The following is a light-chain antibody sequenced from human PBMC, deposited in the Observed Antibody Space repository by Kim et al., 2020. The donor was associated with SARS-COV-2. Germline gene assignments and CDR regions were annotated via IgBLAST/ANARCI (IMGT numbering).Light chain of an antibody. CDR3: SSYTSTTTVI. V-gene: IGLV2-14*03. CDR1: VSDIGGYNF. J-gene: IGLJ2*01. Sequence: QSITISCPGTVSDIGGYNFISWYQQLPGTAPQLLLYDVNNRPSGVSARFSGSKSGNTASLTIAGLQAEDEADYFCSSYTSTTTVIFGGGTKVTVL. CDR2: DVN.